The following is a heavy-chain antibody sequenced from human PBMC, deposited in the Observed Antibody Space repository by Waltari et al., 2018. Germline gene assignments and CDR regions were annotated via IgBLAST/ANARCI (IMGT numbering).Heavy chain of an antibody. CDR1: GYSLSSGFY. V-gene: IGHV4-38-2*01. J-gene: IGHJ4*02. D-gene: IGHD6-25*01. CDR3: ARVISGDYFDY. Sequence: QVQLQESGPGLVKPSETLYLTCAVSGYSLSSGFYWGWIRQTPGKGLEWIGRIYHSWSTYYNPSLKSRVTISVDTSKNQFSLKLSSVTAADTAVYYCARVISGDYFDYWGQGTLVTVSS. CDR2: IYHSWST.